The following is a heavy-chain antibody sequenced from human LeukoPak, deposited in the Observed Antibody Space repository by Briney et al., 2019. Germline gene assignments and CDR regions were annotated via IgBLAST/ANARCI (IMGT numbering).Heavy chain of an antibody. J-gene: IGHJ1*01. V-gene: IGHV3-48*03. D-gene: IGHD3-16*01. Sequence: QSGGSLRLSCAASGFTFSNYAMNWVRQAPGKGLEWVSYISSSGSTTYYADSVKGRFTTSRDNAKNSLYLQMNSLRAEDTAFYYCANLGLPLVPPNFQLWGQGTLVTVSS. CDR1: GFTFSNYA. CDR2: ISSSGSTT. CDR3: ANLGLPLVPPNFQL.